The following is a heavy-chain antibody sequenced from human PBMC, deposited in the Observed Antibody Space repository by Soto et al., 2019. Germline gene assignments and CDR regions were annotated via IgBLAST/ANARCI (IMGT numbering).Heavy chain of an antibody. Sequence: QVQLQASGPGLVKPSETLSLTCTVSGGSISSYYWSWIRQPPGKGLEWIGYISYSGSTNYNPSPRGRVTLSVDTSKNQFSLKLSFVTAADTAVYYCARTYYYILTVYKLDYWGQGTLVTVSS. CDR2: ISYSGST. CDR3: ARTYYYILTVYKLDY. V-gene: IGHV4-59*01. CDR1: GGSISSYY. D-gene: IGHD3-9*01. J-gene: IGHJ4*02.